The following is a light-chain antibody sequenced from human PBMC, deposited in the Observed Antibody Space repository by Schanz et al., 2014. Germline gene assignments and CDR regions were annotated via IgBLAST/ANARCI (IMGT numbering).Light chain of an antibody. CDR1: SSDVGVYNY. Sequence: QSALTQPRSVSGSPGQSVTISCSGTSSDVGVYNYVSWYQQYPGKVPRLMIYDVSKRPSGVPDRFSGSKSDNTASLTVSGLQVEDEADYYCGSYAGSNNLVFGGGTKVTVL. V-gene: IGLV2-11*01. CDR2: DVS. CDR3: GSYAGSNNLV. J-gene: IGLJ2*01.